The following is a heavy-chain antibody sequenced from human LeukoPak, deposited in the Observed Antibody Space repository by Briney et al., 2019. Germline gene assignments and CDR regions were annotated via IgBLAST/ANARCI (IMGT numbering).Heavy chain of an antibody. V-gene: IGHV4-34*01. CDR1: GGSFSGYY. J-gene: IGHJ5*02. CDR3: ARVLRGFDP. Sequence: SETLSLTCAVYGGSFSGYYWSWIRQPPGKGLEWIGEINHSGSTNYNPSLKRRVTISVDPSKNQSSLKLSSVTAADTAVYYCARVLRGFDPWGEGTLVTVSS. CDR2: INHSGST.